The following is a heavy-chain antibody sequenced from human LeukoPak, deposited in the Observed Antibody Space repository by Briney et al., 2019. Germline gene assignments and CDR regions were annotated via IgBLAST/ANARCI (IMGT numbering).Heavy chain of an antibody. D-gene: IGHD2-2*02. CDR3: ARGVPFYCSSTSCYNAFDI. V-gene: IGHV3-30-3*01. CDR2: ISYDGSNK. J-gene: IGHJ3*02. Sequence: PGRSLRLSCAASGFTFSSYAMHWVRQAPGKGLEWVAVISYDGSNKYYADSVKGRFTISRDNSKNTLYLQMNSLRAEDTAVYYCARGVPFYCSSTSCYNAFDIWGQGTMVTVSS. CDR1: GFTFSSYA.